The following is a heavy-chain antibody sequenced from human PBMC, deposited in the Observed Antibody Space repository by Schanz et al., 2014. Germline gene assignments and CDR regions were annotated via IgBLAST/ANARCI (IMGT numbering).Heavy chain of an antibody. V-gene: IGHV1-8*02. CDR2: INPSGGST. Sequence: QVQLVQSGAEVKKPGASVKVSCKASGYTFSSYGITWVRQAPGQGLEWMGWINPSGGSTTYAQKFQGRVAMTRDVSISTAYMELSSLTSEDTAVYYCARGQRRTSGRPFGPWGQGTLVTVSS. CDR3: ARGQRRTSGRPFGP. D-gene: IGHD2-15*01. J-gene: IGHJ5*02. CDR1: GYTFSSYG.